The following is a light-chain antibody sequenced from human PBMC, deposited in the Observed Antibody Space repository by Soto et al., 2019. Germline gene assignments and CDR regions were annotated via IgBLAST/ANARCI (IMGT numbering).Light chain of an antibody. J-gene: IGKJ1*01. V-gene: IGKV3-15*01. CDR2: GAS. CDR3: QQYNNGPPGT. CDR1: QSVSSN. Sequence: EIVMTQSPATLSVSPGERATLSCRASQSVSSNLAWYQQKPGQPPRLLIYGASTRATGIPARFSCSGSGTEFTLTISSLQSEDFAVYYCQQYNNGPPGTFGQGPKVEIK.